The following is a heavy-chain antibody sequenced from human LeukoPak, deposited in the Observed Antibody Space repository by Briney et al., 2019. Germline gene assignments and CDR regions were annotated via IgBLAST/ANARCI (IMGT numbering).Heavy chain of an antibody. V-gene: IGHV3-30*04. J-gene: IGHJ4*02. CDR2: ISYDGSNK. CDR1: GFTFSSYA. D-gene: IGHD3-10*01. CDR3: ARDPNHYGSGSHYIDY. Sequence: GGSLRLSCAASGFTFSSYAMHWVRQAPGKGLEWVAVISYDGSNKYYADSVKGRFTISRDNSKNTLYLQMNSLRAEDTAVYYCARDPNHYGSGSHYIDYWGQGTLVTVSS.